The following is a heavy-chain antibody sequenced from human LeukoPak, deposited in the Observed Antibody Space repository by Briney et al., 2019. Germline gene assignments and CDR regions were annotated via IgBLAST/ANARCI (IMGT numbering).Heavy chain of an antibody. CDR2: IHNSGST. J-gene: IGHJ4*02. CDR1: GYSITTGYY. CDR3: ARDGNSYGSGSYLFY. D-gene: IGHD3-10*01. V-gene: IGHV4-38-2*02. Sequence: SETLSLTCTVSGYSITTGYYWGWIRQPPGKGLEWIGGIHNSGSTYYKPSLKSRVTISVDTSKNQFSLKLSSVTAADTAVYYCARDGNSYGSGSYLFYWGQGTLVTVSS.